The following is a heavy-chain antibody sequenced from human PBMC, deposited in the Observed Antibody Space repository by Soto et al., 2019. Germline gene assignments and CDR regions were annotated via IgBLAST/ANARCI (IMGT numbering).Heavy chain of an antibody. Sequence: GGSLRLSCAASGFIFSSYAMSWVRQAPGKGLEWVGRIKSKTDGGTTDYAAPVKGRFTISRDDSKNTLYLQMTSLKTEDTAVYYCPTHTARYYGSSGYYSGWGRGTLVTVSS. V-gene: IGHV3-15*01. D-gene: IGHD3-22*01. CDR3: PTHTARYYGSSGYYSG. CDR1: GFIFSSYA. CDR2: IKSKTDGGTT. J-gene: IGHJ4*02.